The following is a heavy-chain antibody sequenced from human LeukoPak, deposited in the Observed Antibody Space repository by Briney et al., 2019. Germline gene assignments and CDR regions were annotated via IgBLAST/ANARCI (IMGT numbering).Heavy chain of an antibody. CDR3: ARGPIELWIHNGMDV. CDR1: GFTLGDHA. J-gene: IGHJ6*02. Sequence: PGRSLRLSCRGSGFTLGDHAMSWVRQPPGKGLEWVGFIRSNFYRGTTECAASVQGRFTLSRDDSKNIVYLQMNSLKIEDTAVYYCARGPIELWIHNGMDVWGQGTTVTVSS. D-gene: IGHD3-16*01. V-gene: IGHV3-49*04. CDR2: IRSNFYRGTT.